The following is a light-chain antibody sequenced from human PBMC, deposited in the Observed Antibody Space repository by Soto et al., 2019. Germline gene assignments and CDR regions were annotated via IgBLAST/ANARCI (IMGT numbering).Light chain of an antibody. CDR3: QQSYTTPQSWT. J-gene: IGKJ1*01. CDR1: QDISIF. CDR2: AAS. Sequence: GDRVTLTCQATQDISIFLNWYQQKPGKAPELLIYAASTLQSGVPSGFSGSGSGTDFALTISSLQPEDFATYFCQQSYTTPQSWTFGQGTKVDIK. V-gene: IGKV1-39*01.